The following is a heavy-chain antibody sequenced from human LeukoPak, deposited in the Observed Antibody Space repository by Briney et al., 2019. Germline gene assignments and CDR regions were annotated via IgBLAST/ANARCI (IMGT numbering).Heavy chain of an antibody. CDR2: IYTSGST. J-gene: IGHJ6*03. CDR3: AREYYDILPGDYYHYMDV. CDR1: GGSISSYY. V-gene: IGHV4-4*07. D-gene: IGHD3-9*01. Sequence: SETLSLTCTVSGGSISSYYWSWIRQPAGKGLEWIGRIYTSGSTNYNPSLKSRVTMSVDTSKNQFSLKLSSVTAADTAVYYCAREYYDILPGDYYHYMDVWGKGTTVTVSS.